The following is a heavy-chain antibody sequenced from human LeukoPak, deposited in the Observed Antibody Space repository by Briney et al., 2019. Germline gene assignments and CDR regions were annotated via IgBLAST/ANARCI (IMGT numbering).Heavy chain of an antibody. CDR1: GFTFSTYS. J-gene: IGHJ4*02. CDR2: ISSSSSYI. V-gene: IGHV3-21*01. D-gene: IGHD4-17*01. Sequence: GGSLRLSCAASGFTFSTYSMNWVRQAPGKGLEWVSSISSSSSYIYYADSMKGRFTISRDNSTNTLYLQMNSLRAEDTAVYYCAKSGGVTTTLGYWGQGTLVTVSS. CDR3: AKSGGVTTTLGY.